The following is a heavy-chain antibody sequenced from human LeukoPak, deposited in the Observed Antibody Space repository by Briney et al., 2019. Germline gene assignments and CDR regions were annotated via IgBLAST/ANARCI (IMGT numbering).Heavy chain of an antibody. V-gene: IGHV4-61*02. CDR1: GGSISSGSYY. CDR3: ARVRLWFGELDAFDI. CDR2: IYTSGST. Sequence: SETLSLTCTVSGGSISSGSYYWSWIRQPAGTGLEWIGRIYTSGSTNYNPSLKSRVTISVDTSKNQFSLKLSSVTAADTAVYYCARVRLWFGELDAFDIWGQGTMVTVSS. J-gene: IGHJ3*02. D-gene: IGHD3-10*01.